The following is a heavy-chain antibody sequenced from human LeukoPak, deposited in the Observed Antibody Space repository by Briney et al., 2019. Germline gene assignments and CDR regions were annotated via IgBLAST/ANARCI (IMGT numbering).Heavy chain of an antibody. CDR1: GFTFSGYS. V-gene: IGHV3-7*01. Sequence: GGSLRLSCAASGFTFSGYSMSWVRQAPGKGLEWVANIKQDGSEKYYVDSVKGRFTISRDNAKNSLYLQMNSLRAEDTAVYYCARTMIVVVITPDAFDIWGQGTMVTVSS. J-gene: IGHJ3*02. CDR3: ARTMIVVVITPDAFDI. CDR2: IKQDGSEK. D-gene: IGHD3-22*01.